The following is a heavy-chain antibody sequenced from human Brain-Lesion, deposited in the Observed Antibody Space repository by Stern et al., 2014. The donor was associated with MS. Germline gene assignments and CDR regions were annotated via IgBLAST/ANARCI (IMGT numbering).Heavy chain of an antibody. V-gene: IGHV4-39*01. D-gene: IGHD3-22*01. J-gene: IGHJ3*02. CDR3: ARRLAYDSSGYVDAFDI. CDR1: DGSISNFSYY. Sequence: VHLVESGPGLVKPSETLSLTCTVSDGSISNFSYYWGWIRQPPGKGLEWIGNIYHSGSTYYNPSLKSRAPISVAPPKNHFPLTLNFGTAADTAVYYCARRLAYDSSGYVDAFDIWGQGTMVIVSS. CDR2: IYHSGST.